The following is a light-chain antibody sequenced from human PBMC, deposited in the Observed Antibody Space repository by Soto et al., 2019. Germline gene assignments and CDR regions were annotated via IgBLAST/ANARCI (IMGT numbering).Light chain of an antibody. CDR3: QQYKDWPWT. V-gene: IGKV3-15*01. Sequence: IVMTQSPATLSVSLGEGATLACRTSQTVRSNIAWYRKKPGQPPTVLIYGASTRATGVPARFSGSGSGTEFSLTISSLQSEDFAVYYCQQYKDWPWTFGRGTKVDI. CDR1: QTVRSN. J-gene: IGKJ1*01. CDR2: GAS.